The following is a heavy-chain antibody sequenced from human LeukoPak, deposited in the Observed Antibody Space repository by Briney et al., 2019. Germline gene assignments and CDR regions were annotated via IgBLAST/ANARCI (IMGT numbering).Heavy chain of an antibody. D-gene: IGHD5-18*01. V-gene: IGHV3-7*01. CDR2: IKQDGSER. CDR1: GFTFSSYW. J-gene: IGHJ4*02. Sequence: GSLRLSCAASGFTFSSYWMSWVRQAPGKGLEWVANIKQDGSERYYVDSVKGRFTISRDNAKNSLYLQMNSLRAEDTAVYYCARENVDTAMVMEFDYWGQGTLVTVSS. CDR3: ARENVDTAMVMEFDY.